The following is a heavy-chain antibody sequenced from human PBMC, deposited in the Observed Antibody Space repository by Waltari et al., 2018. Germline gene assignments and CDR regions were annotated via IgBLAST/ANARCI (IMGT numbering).Heavy chain of an antibody. D-gene: IGHD3-10*01. CDR2: IYYSGST. V-gene: IGHV4-59*01. J-gene: IGHJ6*02. CDR3: ARYYYGSGSPLDV. CDR1: GGSISSYY. Sequence: QVQLQESGPGLVKPSETLSLTCTVSGGSISSYYWSWLRQPPGKGLEWIGYIYYSGSTNYNPSLKSRVTISVDTSKNQFSLKLSSVTAADTAVYYCARYYYGSGSPLDVWGQGTTVTVSS.